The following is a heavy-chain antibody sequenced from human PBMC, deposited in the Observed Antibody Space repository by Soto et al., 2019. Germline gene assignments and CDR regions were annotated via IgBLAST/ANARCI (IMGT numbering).Heavy chain of an antibody. CDR2: ISGSGGST. D-gene: IGHD1-7*01. CDR1: GFTFSSYA. J-gene: IGHJ3*02. V-gene: IGHV3-23*01. CDR3: AKDAELELKPPGAFDI. Sequence: GGSLRLSCAASGFTFSSYAMSWVRQAPGKGLEWVSAISGSGGSTYYADSVKGRFTISRDNSKNTLYLQMNSLRAEDTAVYYCAKDAELELKPPGAFDIWGQGTMVTVSS.